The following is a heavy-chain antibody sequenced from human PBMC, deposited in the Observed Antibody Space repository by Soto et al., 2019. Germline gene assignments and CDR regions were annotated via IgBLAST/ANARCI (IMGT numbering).Heavy chain of an antibody. J-gene: IGHJ2*01. CDR3: ARAYCGGDCSLDWYFDL. V-gene: IGHV1-8*01. Sequence: QVQLVQSGAEVKKPGASVKVSCKASGYTFTSYDINWVRQATGQGLEWMGWMNPNSGNTGYAQKFQGRVTMTRNTSISTADMELSSLRSEDTAVYYCARAYCGGDCSLDWYFDLWGRGTLVTVSS. CDR1: GYTFTSYD. CDR2: MNPNSGNT. D-gene: IGHD2-21*02.